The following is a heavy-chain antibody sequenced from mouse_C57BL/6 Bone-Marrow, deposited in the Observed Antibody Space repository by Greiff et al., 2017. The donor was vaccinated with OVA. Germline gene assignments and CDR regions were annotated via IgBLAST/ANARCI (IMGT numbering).Heavy chain of an antibody. V-gene: IGHV1-64*01. CDR2: IHPNSGST. CDR1: GYTFTSYW. Sequence: QVHVKQPGAELVKPGASVKLSCKASGYTFTSYWMHWVKQRPGQGLEWIGMIHPNSGSTNYNEKFKSKATLTVDKSSSTAYMQLSSLTSEDSAVYYCARCDYYGSSYWYFDVWGTGTTVTVSS. J-gene: IGHJ1*03. D-gene: IGHD1-1*01. CDR3: ARCDYYGSSYWYFDV.